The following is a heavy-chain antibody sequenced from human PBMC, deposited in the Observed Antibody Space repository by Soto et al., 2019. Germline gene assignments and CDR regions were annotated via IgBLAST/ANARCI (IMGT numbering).Heavy chain of an antibody. V-gene: IGHV4-4*02. CDR1: GGTDASSHW. Sequence: SETLSLTGGASGGTDASSHWWRWVRQSPGGGLEWIGNVYHTGDTKLNASLQSRVTIAVAETNNQFSLRLNSLTAADTAVYFCAREIETAGGNNYFDPWGPGTLVTVSS. D-gene: IGHD3-16*01. J-gene: IGHJ5*02. CDR2: VYHTGDT. CDR3: AREIETAGGNNYFDP.